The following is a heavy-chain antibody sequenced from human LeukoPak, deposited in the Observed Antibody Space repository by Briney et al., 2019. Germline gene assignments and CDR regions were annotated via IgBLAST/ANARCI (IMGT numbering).Heavy chain of an antibody. CDR3: ARGPEDIVVVPDPNDAFDI. D-gene: IGHD2-2*01. CDR2: INPSGGST. Sequence: ASVKVSCKASGYTFTSYYMHWVRQAPGQGLEWMGIINPSGGSTSYAQKFQGGVTMTRDTSTSTAYMELSSLRSEDTAVYYCARGPEDIVVVPDPNDAFDIWGQGTMVTVSS. CDR1: GYTFTSYY. J-gene: IGHJ3*02. V-gene: IGHV1-46*01.